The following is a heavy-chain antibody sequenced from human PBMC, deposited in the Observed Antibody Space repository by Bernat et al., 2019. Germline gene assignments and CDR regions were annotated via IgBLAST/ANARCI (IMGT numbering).Heavy chain of an antibody. CDR1: GFSFSTNGVA. CDR3: ARVTDYYGSGTYYAPRFDF. Sequence: QITLKESGPTLVKPTQTLTLTCTFSGFSFSTNGVAVGWIRQPPGRALEWLAVIYWDDSKRYSPSLESRLTFTKDTSKNQVVLTMTYMDPVDTATYYCARVTDYYGSGTYYAPRFDFWGQGILVTVS. D-gene: IGHD3-10*01. V-gene: IGHV2-5*02. J-gene: IGHJ4*02. CDR2: IYWDDSK.